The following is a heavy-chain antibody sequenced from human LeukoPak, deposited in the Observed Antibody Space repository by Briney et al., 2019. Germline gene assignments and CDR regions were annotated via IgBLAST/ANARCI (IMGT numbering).Heavy chain of an antibody. J-gene: IGHJ4*02. D-gene: IGHD1-26*01. CDR2: IYYSGST. V-gene: IGHV4-59*01. Sequence: SETLSLTCTVSGGSISSYYWSRIRQPPGKGLEWIGYIYYSGSTNYNPSLKSRVTISVDTSKNQFSLKLSSVTAADTAVYYCARLGRSYSGGYFDYWGQGTLVTVSS. CDR1: GGSISSYY. CDR3: ARLGRSYSGGYFDY.